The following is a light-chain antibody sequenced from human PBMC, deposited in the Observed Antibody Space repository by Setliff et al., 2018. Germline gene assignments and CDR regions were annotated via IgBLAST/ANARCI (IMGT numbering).Light chain of an antibody. V-gene: IGLV2-14*01. Sequence: QSALTQPASVSGSPGQSITISCTGSTSDINYYHFVSRYQQHPDTAPKLLIYEVNIRPSGVSSRFSGSQSGNTASLTISGLQAEDEADYYCASYTRTDLYVFGTGTKVTVL. CDR3: ASYTRTDLYV. CDR1: TSDINYYHF. J-gene: IGLJ1*01. CDR2: EVN.